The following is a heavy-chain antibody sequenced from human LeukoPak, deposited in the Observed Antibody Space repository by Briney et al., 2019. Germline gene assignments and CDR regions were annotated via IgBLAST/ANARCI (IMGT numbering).Heavy chain of an antibody. D-gene: IGHD1-1*01. CDR2: IYDDEST. V-gene: IGHV4-30-4*01. J-gene: IGHJ4*02. CDR3: ARARLRGPTQD. Sequence: ASQTLSLTCTVSGDSMYSGDYYCNWIRQAPGKGLEWIGHIYDDESTYYNPSLKNRVFMSVDASEMQFSLRLTSVIAADSGLYYCARARLRGPTQDWSPGTLVTVSS. CDR1: GDSMYSGDYY.